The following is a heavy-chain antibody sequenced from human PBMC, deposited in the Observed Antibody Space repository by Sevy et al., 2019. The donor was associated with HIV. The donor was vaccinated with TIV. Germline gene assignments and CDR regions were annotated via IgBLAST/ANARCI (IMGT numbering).Heavy chain of an antibody. D-gene: IGHD3-22*01. CDR1: GGSISSSSYY. J-gene: IGHJ6*02. Sequence: SETLSLTCTVSGGSISSSSYYWGWIRQPPGKGLEWIGSIYYSGSTYYNPSLKSRVTISVDTSKNQFSLKLSSVTAADMAVYYCARRRGIVVVGNGMDVWGQGTTVTVSS. V-gene: IGHV4-39*01. CDR3: ARRRGIVVVGNGMDV. CDR2: IYYSGST.